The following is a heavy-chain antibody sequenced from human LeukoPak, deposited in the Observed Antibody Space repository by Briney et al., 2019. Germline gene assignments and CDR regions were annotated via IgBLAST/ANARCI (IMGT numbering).Heavy chain of an antibody. CDR2: IFGDGSTT. Sequence: GGSLRLSCAHSGFTFSNYWLQWVRQVPGRGLVWVSLIFGDGSTTNYTDSAKGRCTISRDNVKNILYLYKNTLRAEGTAVYHYVRDGLSTSPLDYWGQGTPVTVSS. CDR1: GFTFSNYW. J-gene: IGHJ4*02. V-gene: IGHV3-74*01. D-gene: IGHD5/OR15-5a*01. CDR3: VRDGLSTSPLDY.